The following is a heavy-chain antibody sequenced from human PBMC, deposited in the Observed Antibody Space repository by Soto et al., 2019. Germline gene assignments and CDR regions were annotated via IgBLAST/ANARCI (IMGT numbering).Heavy chain of an antibody. CDR1: GGSISSGGYS. Sequence: QLQLQESGSGLVKPSQTLSLTCAVSGGSISSGGYSWSWIRQPPGKGLEGIGYIYHSGSTYYNPSLKSRVTISVDRSKNQFSLKLSSVTAADTAVYYCARGTMEYSSGPNWFDPWGQGTLVTVSS. CDR3: ARGTMEYSSGPNWFDP. CDR2: IYHSGST. J-gene: IGHJ5*02. V-gene: IGHV4-30-2*01. D-gene: IGHD6-19*01.